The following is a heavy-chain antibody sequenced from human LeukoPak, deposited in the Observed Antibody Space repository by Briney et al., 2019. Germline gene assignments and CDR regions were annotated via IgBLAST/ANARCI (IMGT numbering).Heavy chain of an antibody. D-gene: IGHD3-10*01. J-gene: IGHJ4*02. CDR3: ATDSTVRGPIPRGYFDY. CDR1: GYTFTGYY. V-gene: IGHV1-2*06. Sequence: GASVKVSCKASGYTFTGYYMHWVRQAPGQGLEWMGRINPNSGGTNYAQKFQGRVTMTRDTSISTAYMELSRLRSDDTAVYYCATDSTVRGPIPRGYFDYWGQGTLVTVSS. CDR2: INPNSGGT.